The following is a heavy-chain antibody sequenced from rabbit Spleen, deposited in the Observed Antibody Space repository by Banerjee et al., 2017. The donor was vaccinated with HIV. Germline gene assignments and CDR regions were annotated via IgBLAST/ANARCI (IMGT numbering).Heavy chain of an antibody. V-gene: IGHV1S45*01. D-gene: IGHD2-1*01. Sequence: QEQLVESGGGLVKPEGSLKLSCTASGFSFSNKAVVCWVRQAPGKGLEWIACINAVTGKAVYASWAKGRFTFSKTSSTTVTLQMTSLTAADAATYFCVRGVYGDDYFNLWGPGTLVTVS. CDR2: INAVTGKA. J-gene: IGHJ4*01. CDR1: GFSFSNKAV. CDR3: VRGVYGDDYFNL.